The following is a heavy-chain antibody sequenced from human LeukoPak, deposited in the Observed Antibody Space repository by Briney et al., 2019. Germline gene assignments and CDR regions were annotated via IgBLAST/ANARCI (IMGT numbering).Heavy chain of an antibody. J-gene: IGHJ4*02. D-gene: IGHD3-9*01. Sequence: SETLSLTCTVSGGSISSSSYYWGWIRHPPGKGLEWIGSIYYSGSTYYNPSLKSRVTISVDTTKNQFSLKLSSVTAADTAVYYCARQMGYFDILTPPVYWGQGTLVTVSS. CDR1: GGSISSSSYY. CDR2: IYYSGST. CDR3: ARQMGYFDILTPPVY. V-gene: IGHV4-39*01.